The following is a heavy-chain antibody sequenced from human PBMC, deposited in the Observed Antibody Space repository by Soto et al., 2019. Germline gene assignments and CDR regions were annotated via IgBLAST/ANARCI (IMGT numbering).Heavy chain of an antibody. CDR1: GGSISSGGYY. J-gene: IGHJ2*01. V-gene: IGHV4-31*03. CDR2: IYYSGST. CDR3: ATAAEMATTWSFDL. Sequence: SETLSLTCTVSGGSISSGGYYWSWIRQHPGKGLEWIGYIYYSGSTYYNPSLKSRVTISVDTSKNQFSLKLSSVTAADTAVYYCATAAEMATTWSFDLWGRGTLVTVSS. D-gene: IGHD1-1*01.